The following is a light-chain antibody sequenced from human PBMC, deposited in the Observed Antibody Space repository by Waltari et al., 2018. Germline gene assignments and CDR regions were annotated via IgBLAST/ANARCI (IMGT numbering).Light chain of an antibody. CDR3: YSTDRTGKQRV. CDR1: ALPNKY. Sequence: GQTARITCSGDALPNKYGYWYQQKSGQAPVLVIYEDNKRRSGIPERFSGSSSGTMVTLTISGAQVEDEGDYYCYSTDRTGKQRVFGGGTKLTVL. J-gene: IGLJ2*01. CDR2: EDN. V-gene: IGLV3-10*01.